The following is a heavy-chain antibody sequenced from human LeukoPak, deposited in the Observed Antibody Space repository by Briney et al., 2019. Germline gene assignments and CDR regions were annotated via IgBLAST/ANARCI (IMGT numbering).Heavy chain of an antibody. CDR2: ISGPGSTT. CDR1: GFTFSGYA. Sequence: GGSLRLSCAASGFTFSGYAMTWVRQAPGKGLEWVATISGPGSTTYYADSVKGRFTISRDNSQNTLYLQMNSLRAEDTAIYYCAKGLLTKTHGISWDPFDSWGQGTLVSVSS. V-gene: IGHV3-23*01. D-gene: IGHD6-13*01. J-gene: IGHJ4*02. CDR3: AKGLLTKTHGISWDPFDS.